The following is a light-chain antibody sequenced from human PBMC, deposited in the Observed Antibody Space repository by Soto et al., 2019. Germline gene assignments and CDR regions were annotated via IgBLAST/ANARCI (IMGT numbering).Light chain of an antibody. CDR1: QSVSSN. V-gene: IGKV3-15*01. CDR3: QQYNNWSGT. J-gene: IGKJ2*01. CDR2: GAS. Sequence: EIVMTQSPATLSVSPGERATLSCRASQSVSSNLAWYQQKPGQAPRLLIYGASTRATGIPARFCGSGSGTEFTLTISSLLSEDYAVYYCQQYNNWSGTFGQGTTLEIK.